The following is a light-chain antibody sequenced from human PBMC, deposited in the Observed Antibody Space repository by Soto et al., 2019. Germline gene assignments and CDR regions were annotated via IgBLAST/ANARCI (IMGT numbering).Light chain of an antibody. J-gene: IGLJ3*02. V-gene: IGLV2-14*01. CDR3: SSYTSRSTWV. CDR1: SSDIGGYNY. CDR2: DVS. Sequence: QSALTQPASVSGSPGQSITISCTGSSSDIGGYNYVSWYQQNPGKAPKLIIYDVSHRSSGVSNRFSGSKSGNTASLTISGLQAEDEADYYCSSYTSRSTWVFGGGTKVTVL.